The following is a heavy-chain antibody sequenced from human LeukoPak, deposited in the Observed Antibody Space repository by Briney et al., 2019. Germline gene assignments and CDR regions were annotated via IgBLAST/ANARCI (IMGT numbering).Heavy chain of an antibody. Sequence: ASVKVSCKASGYTFTGYYMHWVRQAPGQGLEWMGWLNPNSGGTNYAQKFQGRVTMTRDTSISTAYMELSRLRSDDTAVYYCARAPKRYCSGGSCSEPVDYWGQGTLVTVSS. CDR3: ARAPKRYCSGGSCSEPVDY. V-gene: IGHV1-2*02. J-gene: IGHJ4*02. CDR2: LNPNSGGT. D-gene: IGHD2-15*01. CDR1: GYTFTGYY.